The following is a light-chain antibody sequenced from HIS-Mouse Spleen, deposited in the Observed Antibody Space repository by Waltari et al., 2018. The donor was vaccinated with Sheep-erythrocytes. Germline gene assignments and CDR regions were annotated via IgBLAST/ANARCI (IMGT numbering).Light chain of an antibody. J-gene: IGKJ2*01. V-gene: IGKV1-8*01. CDR1: PGISSS. CDR3: QQYYSYPYT. CDR2: AAS. Sequence: AIRMTQSPSSLSASTGDRVTITCRASPGISSSLAWYQQKPGKAPKLLIYAASTLQSGVPSRFSGSGSGTDFTLTISCLQSEDFATYYCQQYYSYPYTFGQGTKLEIK.